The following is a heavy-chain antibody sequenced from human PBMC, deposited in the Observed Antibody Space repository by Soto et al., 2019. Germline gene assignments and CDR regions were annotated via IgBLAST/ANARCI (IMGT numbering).Heavy chain of an antibody. Sequence: SETLSLTCTVSGGSLSSYYWTWIRQPPGKGLEWIGYVYYSGNTNYNPSLKSRVTISVDTSKNQFSLKLSSVTAADTAGYYCARVPTIWGQGTLVTVSS. J-gene: IGHJ4*02. CDR1: GGSLSSYY. V-gene: IGHV4-59*12. D-gene: IGHD3-10*01. CDR3: ARVPTI. CDR2: VYYSGNT.